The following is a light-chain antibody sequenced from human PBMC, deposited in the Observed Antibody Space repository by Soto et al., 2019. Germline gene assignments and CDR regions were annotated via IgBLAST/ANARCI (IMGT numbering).Light chain of an antibody. V-gene: IGLV2-14*01. Sequence: QSALTQPASVSGSPGQSITISCTGTSSDISDYRYVSWYQQHPGKVPKLIIYEVSNRPSWISNRFSGSKSGNTASLSISGLQAEDEADYYCTSYTGDTTYVFGTGTKVTVL. CDR2: EVS. CDR1: SSDISDYRY. J-gene: IGLJ1*01. CDR3: TSYTGDTTYV.